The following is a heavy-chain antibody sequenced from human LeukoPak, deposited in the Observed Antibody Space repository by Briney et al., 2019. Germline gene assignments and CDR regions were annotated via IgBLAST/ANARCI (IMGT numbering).Heavy chain of an antibody. CDR2: IYYSGST. Sequence: SETLSLTCTVSGGSISSYYWSWIRQPPGKGLEWIGYIYYSGSTNYNPSLKSRVTISVDASKNQFSLKLSSVTAADTAVYYCARVLSGVDAFDIWGQGTMVTVSS. D-gene: IGHD2-15*01. V-gene: IGHV4-59*01. CDR1: GGSISSYY. CDR3: ARVLSGVDAFDI. J-gene: IGHJ3*02.